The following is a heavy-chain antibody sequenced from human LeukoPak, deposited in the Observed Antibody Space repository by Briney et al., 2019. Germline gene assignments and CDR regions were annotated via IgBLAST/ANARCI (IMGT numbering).Heavy chain of an antibody. CDR3: TTDLALMVYARDDAFDI. Sequence: MAGGSLRLSCAASGFTFSNAWMSWVRQAPGKGLEWVGRTKSKTDGGTTDYAAPVKGRFTISRDDSKNTLYLQMNSLKTEDTTVFYCTTDLALMVYARDDAFDIWGQGTMVTVSS. V-gene: IGHV3-15*01. CDR2: TKSKTDGGTT. J-gene: IGHJ3*02. CDR1: GFTFSNAW. D-gene: IGHD2-8*01.